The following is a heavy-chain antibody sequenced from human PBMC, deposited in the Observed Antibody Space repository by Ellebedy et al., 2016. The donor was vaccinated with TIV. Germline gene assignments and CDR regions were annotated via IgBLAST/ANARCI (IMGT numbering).Heavy chain of an antibody. V-gene: IGHV3-33*01. Sequence: PGGSLRLSCAASGFTFSSYGMHWVRQAPGKGLEWVAVIWYDGSNKYYADSVKGRFTISRDNSKNTLYLQMNSLRAEDTAVYYCAREGSGGSCYHYWGQGTLVTVSS. D-gene: IGHD2-15*01. J-gene: IGHJ4*02. CDR2: IWYDGSNK. CDR1: GFTFSSYG. CDR3: AREGSGGSCYHY.